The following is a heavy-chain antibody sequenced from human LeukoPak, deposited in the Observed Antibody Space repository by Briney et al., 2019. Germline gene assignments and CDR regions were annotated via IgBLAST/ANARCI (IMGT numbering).Heavy chain of an antibody. CDR2: ISAYNGNT. J-gene: IGHJ3*02. CDR1: GYTFTSYG. CDR3: ARDPHVTMVRGVDHAFDI. V-gene: IGHV1-18*01. Sequence: GASVKVSCKASGYTFTSYGISWVRQAPELGLEWMGWISAYNGNTNYAQKIQGRVTMTTDTSTSTAYMELRSLRSDDTAVYYCARDPHVTMVRGVDHAFDIWGQGTMVTVSS. D-gene: IGHD3-10*01.